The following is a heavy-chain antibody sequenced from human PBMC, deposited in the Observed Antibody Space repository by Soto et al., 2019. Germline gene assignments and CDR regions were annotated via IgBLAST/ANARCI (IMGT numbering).Heavy chain of an antibody. CDR2: ISAGNGNR. D-gene: IGHD1-26*01. V-gene: IGHV1-3*01. CDR3: VRVSMGPNSGIFYYDF. J-gene: IGHJ4*02. CDR1: GYTFASYT. Sequence: ASVKVSCKASGYTFASYTLHWVRQAPGQRFEWLGWISAGNGNRKSSQKFQDRVTLDRNSSANTVSMDLNNLRSEDTAIYYCVRVSMGPNSGIFYYDFWGQGSLVTVSA.